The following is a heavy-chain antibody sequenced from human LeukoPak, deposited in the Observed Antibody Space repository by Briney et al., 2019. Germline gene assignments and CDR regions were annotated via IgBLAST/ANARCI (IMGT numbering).Heavy chain of an antibody. D-gene: IGHD6-19*01. CDR1: GYTFTSYA. CDR2: INTNTGNP. Sequence: ASVKVSCKAPGYTFTSYAMNWVRQAPGQGLEWMGWINTNTGNPTYAQGFTGRFVFSLDTSVSTAYLQISSLKAEDTAVYYCARGAQWLVQWYYYYYYMDVWGKGTTVTVSS. V-gene: IGHV7-4-1*02. CDR3: ARGAQWLVQWYYYYYYMDV. J-gene: IGHJ6*03.